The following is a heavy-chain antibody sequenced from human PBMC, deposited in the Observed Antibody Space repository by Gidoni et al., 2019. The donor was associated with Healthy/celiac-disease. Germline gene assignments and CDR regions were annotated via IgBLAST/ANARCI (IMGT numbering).Heavy chain of an antibody. Sequence: EVQLLESGGGLVQPGGSLRLSCAGAGFTVSSYAMSWVSQAPGKGLEWVSAISGSGGSTYYADSVKGRFTISRDNSKNTLYLQMNSLRAEDTAVYYCAKLTSYDFWSGYYPDYWGQGTLVTVSS. CDR1: GFTVSSYA. V-gene: IGHV3-23*01. J-gene: IGHJ4*02. CDR2: ISGSGGST. CDR3: AKLTSYDFWSGYYPDY. D-gene: IGHD3-3*01.